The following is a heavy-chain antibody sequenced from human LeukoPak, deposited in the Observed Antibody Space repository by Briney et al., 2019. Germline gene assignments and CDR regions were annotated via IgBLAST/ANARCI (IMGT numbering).Heavy chain of an antibody. D-gene: IGHD1-26*01. J-gene: IGHJ6*02. V-gene: IGHV3-7*01. CDR3: TRELGSYEGGYYGMDV. CDR2: INEDGSEK. Sequence: GGSLRLSCAASGFTFSTRWMSWVRQAPGKGLEWVANINEDGSEKNYVESLKGRFTISRDNAKNSLYLQMNSLRAEDTALYYCTRELGSYEGGYYGMDVWGQGATVTVSS. CDR1: GFTFSTRW.